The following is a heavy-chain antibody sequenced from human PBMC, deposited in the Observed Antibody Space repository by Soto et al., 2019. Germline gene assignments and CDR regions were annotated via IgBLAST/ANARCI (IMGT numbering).Heavy chain of an antibody. D-gene: IGHD4-17*01. Sequence: ASGKVSCKVSGYTLTELAMHWVRQAPGKGLEWMGGFDPEDGETIYAQKFQGRVTMTEDTSTDTAYMELSSLRSEDTAVYYCATDHDHGGNSPRHDAFDIWGQGTMVTVSS. J-gene: IGHJ3*02. CDR2: FDPEDGET. V-gene: IGHV1-24*01. CDR1: GYTLTELA. CDR3: ATDHDHGGNSPRHDAFDI.